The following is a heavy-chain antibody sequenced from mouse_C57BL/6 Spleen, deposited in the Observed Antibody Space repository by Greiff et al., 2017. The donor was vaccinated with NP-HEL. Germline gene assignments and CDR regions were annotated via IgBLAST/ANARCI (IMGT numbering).Heavy chain of an antibody. D-gene: IGHD4-1*01. CDR2: IDPSDSYT. J-gene: IGHJ4*01. CDR1: GYTFTSYW. CDR3: ARGGTGGYYAMDY. Sequence: QVQLQQPGAELVMPGASVKLSCKASGYTFTSYWMHWVKQRPGQGLEWIGEIDPSDSYTNYNQKFKGKATLTVDTSSSTAYMQLSSLTSEDSAVYYCARGGTGGYYAMDYWGQGTSVTVSS. V-gene: IGHV1-69*01.